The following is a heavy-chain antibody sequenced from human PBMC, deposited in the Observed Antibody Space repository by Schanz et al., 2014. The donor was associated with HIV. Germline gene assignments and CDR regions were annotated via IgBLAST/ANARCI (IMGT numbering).Heavy chain of an antibody. D-gene: IGHD2-2*02. V-gene: IGHV1-2*02. Sequence: QVQLVQSGAEVQKPGASVKVSCKASGYTFTGYFMHWVRQAPGQGLEWMGWINPNSGGTNYAQKFQGRVTMTRDTSISTAYMEMRRLRSDDTAVYYCARDVSVDCTGINNCYTRKWFDPWGQGTLVTVSS. CDR2: INPNSGGT. J-gene: IGHJ5*02. CDR1: GYTFTGYF. CDR3: ARDVSVDCTGINNCYTRKWFDP.